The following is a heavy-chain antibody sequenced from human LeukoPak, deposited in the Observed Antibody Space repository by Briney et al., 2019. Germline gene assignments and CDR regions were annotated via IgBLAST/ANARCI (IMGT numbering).Heavy chain of an antibody. CDR1: GGSISSGSYY. J-gene: IGHJ4*02. V-gene: IGHV4-61*02. CDR3: ARNTVTKDYFDY. CDR2: IYTSGST. D-gene: IGHD4-17*01. Sequence: SETLSLTCTVSGGSISSGSYYWSWIRQPAGKGLEWIGRIYTSGSTNYNPSLKSRVTISVDTSKNQFSLKLSSVTAADTAVYYCARNTVTKDYFDYWGQGTLVTVSS.